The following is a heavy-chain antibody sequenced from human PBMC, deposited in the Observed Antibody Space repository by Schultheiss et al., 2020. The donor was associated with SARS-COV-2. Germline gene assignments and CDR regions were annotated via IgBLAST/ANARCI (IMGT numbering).Heavy chain of an antibody. CDR1: GGSISSYY. Sequence: SETLSLTCTVSGGSISSYYWSWIRQPPGKGLEWIGEINHSGSTNYNPSLKSRVTMSVDTSKNQFSLKLSSVTAADTAVYYCAREGEGYCSSTSCFDAFDIWGQGTMVTVSS. D-gene: IGHD2-2*01. CDR2: INHSGST. V-gene: IGHV4-34*01. J-gene: IGHJ3*02. CDR3: AREGEGYCSSTSCFDAFDI.